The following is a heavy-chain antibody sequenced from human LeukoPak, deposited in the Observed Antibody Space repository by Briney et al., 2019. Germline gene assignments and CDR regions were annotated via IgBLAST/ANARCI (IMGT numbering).Heavy chain of an antibody. CDR1: GYTFTGYY. V-gene: IGHV1-2*02. J-gene: IGHJ6*02. CDR2: INPNSGGT. CDR3: ARDPLGYCSSTSCYEDNYYYYGMDV. D-gene: IGHD2-2*01. Sequence: GASVKVSCKASGYTFTGYYMHWMRQAPGQGLEWMGWINPNSGGTSYAQKFQGRVTMTRDTSISTAYMELSRLRSDDTAVYYCARDPLGYCSSTSCYEDNYYYYGMDVWGQGTTVTVSS.